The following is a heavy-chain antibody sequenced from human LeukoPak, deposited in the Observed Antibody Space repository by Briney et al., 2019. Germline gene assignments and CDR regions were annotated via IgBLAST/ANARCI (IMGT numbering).Heavy chain of an antibody. Sequence: ASVKVSCKTSGYNFNAYYMHWVRQAPGQGLEWVGWINPNSGGTTYAQKFQGRVSMTTDTSITTAYLDLTNLRSDDTAVYYCARVPRVVVATYSHFDYWGQGTLVTVSS. V-gene: IGHV1-2*02. CDR2: INPNSGGT. J-gene: IGHJ4*02. CDR1: GYNFNAYY. D-gene: IGHD2-21*01. CDR3: ARVPRVVVATYSHFDY.